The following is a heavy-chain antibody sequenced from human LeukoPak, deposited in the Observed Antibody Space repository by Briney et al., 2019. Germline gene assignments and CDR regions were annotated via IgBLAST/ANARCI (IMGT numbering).Heavy chain of an antibody. CDR1: GISISSGDCY. J-gene: IGHJ5*02. CDR3: ARPYYYDSRIDP. Sequence: PSETLSLTCTVSGISISSGDCYWGWIRQPPGKGLEWIGYTYYSGSTYYNPSLKSRVTISVDTSKNQFSLKLSSVTAADTAVYYCARPYYYDSRIDPWGQGTRVTVSS. D-gene: IGHD3-22*01. CDR2: TYYSGST. V-gene: IGHV4-30-4*01.